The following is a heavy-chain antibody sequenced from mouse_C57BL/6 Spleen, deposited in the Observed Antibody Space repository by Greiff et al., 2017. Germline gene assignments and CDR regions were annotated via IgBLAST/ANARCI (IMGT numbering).Heavy chain of an antibody. J-gene: IGHJ2*01. CDR1: GYSITSGYY. CDR2: ISYDGSN. Sequence: EVQVVESGPGLVKPSQSLSLTCSVTGYSITSGYYWNWIRQFPGNKLEWMGYISYDGSNNYNPSLKNRISITRDTSKNQFFLKLNSVTTEDTATYYCARDDGKFDYWGQGTTLTVAS. D-gene: IGHD2-3*01. CDR3: ARDDGKFDY. V-gene: IGHV3-6*01.